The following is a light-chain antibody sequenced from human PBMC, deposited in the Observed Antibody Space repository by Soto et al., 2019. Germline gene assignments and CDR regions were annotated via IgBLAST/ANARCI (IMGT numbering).Light chain of an antibody. Sequence: EIVMTQSPATLSVSPGERVTLSCRASQSISINLAWYQRKPGQSPRLLFSGASTRATGVPVRFSGSGSGSEFTLRMSSLHSEDFAVYFCQQHNNWPPTFGQGTKV. V-gene: IGKV3-15*01. J-gene: IGKJ1*01. CDR1: QSISIN. CDR2: GAS. CDR3: QQHNNWPPT.